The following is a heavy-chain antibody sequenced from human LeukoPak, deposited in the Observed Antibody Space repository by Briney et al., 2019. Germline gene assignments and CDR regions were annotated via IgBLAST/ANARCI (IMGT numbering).Heavy chain of an antibody. CDR2: INPNDGDT. V-gene: IGHV1-2*02. CDR3: ARANFLYCSSSTCLFDY. D-gene: IGHD2-2*01. J-gene: IGHJ4*02. CDR1: GYTFTAYY. Sequence: ASVKVSCKASGYTFTAYYMHGVRQAPGQGFEWMGWINPNDGDTNYAQKFQGRVTMTRDTSISTAHMEVSRLRSDDTAVYYCARANFLYCSSSTCLFDYWGQGTLVTVSS.